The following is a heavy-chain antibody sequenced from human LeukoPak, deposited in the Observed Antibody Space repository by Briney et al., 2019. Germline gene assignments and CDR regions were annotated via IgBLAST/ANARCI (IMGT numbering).Heavy chain of an antibody. CDR2: INHSGST. CDR3: ARSHYEDSSGFYYRRYYFDY. CDR1: DGSFSSYY. V-gene: IGHV4-34*01. D-gene: IGHD3-22*01. Sequence: SETLPLTCAVYDGSFSSYYWSWVRQPPGKGLEWIGEINHSGSTNSNPSLKSRVTLSVDSSKNQFSLKLSSVTAADTAVYYCARSHYEDSSGFYYRRYYFDYWGQGTLVTVSS. J-gene: IGHJ4*02.